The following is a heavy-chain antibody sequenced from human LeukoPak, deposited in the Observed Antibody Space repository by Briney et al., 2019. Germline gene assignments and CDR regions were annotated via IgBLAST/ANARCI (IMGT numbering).Heavy chain of an antibody. D-gene: IGHD3-22*01. CDR3: ARDNYYYDSSGYYHFDY. CDR1: GGSISSYY. J-gene: IGHJ4*02. V-gene: IGHV3-21*01. Sequence: ETLSLTCTVSGGSISSYYWSWIRQPPGKGLEWVSSISSSSSYIYYADSVKDRFTIPRDNAKNSLYLQMNSLRAEDTAVYYRARDNYYYDSSGYYHFDYWGQGTLVTVSS. CDR2: ISSSSSYI.